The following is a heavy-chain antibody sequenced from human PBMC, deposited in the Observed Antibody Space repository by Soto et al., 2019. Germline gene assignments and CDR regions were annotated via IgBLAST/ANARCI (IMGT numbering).Heavy chain of an antibody. CDR3: ATSPKGTYYFDY. V-gene: IGHV1-24*01. D-gene: IGHD1-1*01. CDR2: FDPEDGET. CDR1: GYTLTELS. J-gene: IGHJ4*02. Sequence: GASVKVSCKVSGYTLTELSMHCVRQAPGKGLERMGGFDPEDGETIYAQKFQGRVTMTEDTSTDTAYMELSSLRSEDTAVYYCATSPKGTYYFDYWGQGTLVTVSS.